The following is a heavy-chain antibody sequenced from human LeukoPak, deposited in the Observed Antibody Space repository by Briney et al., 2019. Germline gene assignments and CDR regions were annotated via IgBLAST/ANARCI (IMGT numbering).Heavy chain of an antibody. CDR1: GGSISSYY. J-gene: IGHJ5*02. CDR2: IYYSGST. D-gene: IGHD3-3*01. CDR3: ARAMNRSGDYLGFDP. V-gene: IGHV4-59*08. Sequence: SETPSLTCTVSGGSISSYYWSWIRQPPGKGLEWIGYIYYSGSTNYNPSLKSRVTISVETSKNQFSLKLTSMTAADTAVYYCARAMNRSGDYLGFDPWGLGIVVTVSS.